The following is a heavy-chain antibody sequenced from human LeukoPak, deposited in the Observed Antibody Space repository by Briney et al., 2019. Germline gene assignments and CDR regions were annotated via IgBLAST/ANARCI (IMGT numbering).Heavy chain of an antibody. CDR2: INHSGST. Sequence: PSETLSLTCAVYGESFSGYYWSWIRQPPGKGLEWIGEINHSGSTNYNPSLKSRVTISVDTSKNQFSLKLSSVTAADTAVYYCARAAKVLRFLEWTKGPFDYWGQGTLVTVSS. D-gene: IGHD3-3*01. CDR3: ARAAKVLRFLEWTKGPFDY. CDR1: GESFSGYY. V-gene: IGHV4-34*01. J-gene: IGHJ4*02.